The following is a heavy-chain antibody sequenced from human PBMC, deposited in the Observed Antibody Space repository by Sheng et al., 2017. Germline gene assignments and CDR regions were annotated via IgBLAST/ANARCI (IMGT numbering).Heavy chain of an antibody. J-gene: IGHJ4*02. Sequence: QVQLQQWGAGLLKPSETLSLTCAVYGGSFSGYYWSWIRQPPGKGLEWIGEINHSGSTNYNPSLKSRVTISVDTSKNQFSLKLSSVTAADTAVYYCARGIPSSGVDYWGQGTLVTVSS. CDR1: GGSFSGYY. CDR2: INHSGST. V-gene: IGHV4-34*01. CDR3: ARGIPSSGVDY. D-gene: IGHD3-22*01.